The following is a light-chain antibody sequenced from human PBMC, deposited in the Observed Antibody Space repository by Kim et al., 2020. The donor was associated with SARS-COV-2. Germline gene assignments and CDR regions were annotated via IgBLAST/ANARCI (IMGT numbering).Light chain of an antibody. J-gene: IGLJ3*02. CDR1: TGAVTSCVY. Sequence: PGGRVILSCGCSTGAVTSCVYPYWFQPKPGQAPRTVSYDTPHKGSWTPARFSGSRLGDKAALTLLGAQPEDEADCYCLLILGGGWVFGGGTKLTVL. V-gene: IGLV7-46*02. CDR3: LLILGGGWV. CDR2: DTP.